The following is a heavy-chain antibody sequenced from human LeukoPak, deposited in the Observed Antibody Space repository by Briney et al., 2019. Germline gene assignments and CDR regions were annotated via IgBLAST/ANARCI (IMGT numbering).Heavy chain of an antibody. J-gene: IGHJ6*04. D-gene: IGHD3-10*01. CDR3: ACSGAYGSGSYSFVDV. Sequence: ASVKVSCKASGYTFTSYDINWVRQATGQGLEWMGWMNPNSGNTGYAQKFQGRVTMTRSTSISTAYMELSSLRSEDTAVYYCACSGAYGSGSYSFVDVWGKGTTVTVSS. V-gene: IGHV1-8*01. CDR1: GYTFTSYD. CDR2: MNPNSGNT.